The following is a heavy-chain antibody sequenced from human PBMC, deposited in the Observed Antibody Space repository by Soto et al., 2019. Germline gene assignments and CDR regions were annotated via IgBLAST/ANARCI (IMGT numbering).Heavy chain of an antibody. CDR1: GFTFSGLG. CDR3: ARDGVGHTTFFGYFDY. V-gene: IGHV3-33*01. CDR2: IRYDGSNI. J-gene: IGHJ4*02. Sequence: QVQLVESGGGVVQPGRSLRLSCAASGFTFSGLGMHWVRQAPGKGLEWVAVIRYDGSNIYYADAVKGRFTIPRDNSKDTLDLQMNSLRADDTAVYYCARDGVGHTTFFGYFDYWGQGTLVTVSS. D-gene: IGHD1-26*01.